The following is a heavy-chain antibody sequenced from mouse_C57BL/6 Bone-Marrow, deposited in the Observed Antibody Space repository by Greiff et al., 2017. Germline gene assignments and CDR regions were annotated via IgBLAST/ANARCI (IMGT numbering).Heavy chain of an antibody. Sequence: EVNVVESGGGLVQPGESLKLSCESNEYEFPSHDMSWVRKTPEKRLELVAAINSDGGSTYYPDTMERRFIISRDNTKKTRYLQMSSLRSEDTALYYCARGGVKDAMDYWGQGTSVTVSS. V-gene: IGHV5-2*01. J-gene: IGHJ4*01. CDR2: INSDGGST. D-gene: IGHD1-3*01. CDR1: EYEFPSHD. CDR3: ARGGVKDAMDY.